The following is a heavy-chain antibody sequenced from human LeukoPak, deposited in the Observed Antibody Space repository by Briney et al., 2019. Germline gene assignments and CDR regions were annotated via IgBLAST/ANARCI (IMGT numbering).Heavy chain of an antibody. CDR2: IYYTGST. J-gene: IGHJ4*02. CDR3: ARGAYYYDSSGYFHPFWYFDY. CDR1: GVSISSSNSY. Sequence: SETLSLTCTVSGVSISSSNSYWGWIRQPPGKGLEWIGTIYYTGSTYYNPSLKSRVTISVDTSKNQFSLKLGSVTAADTAVYYCARGAYYYDSSGYFHPFWYFDYWGQGTLVTVSS. D-gene: IGHD3-22*01. V-gene: IGHV4-39*07.